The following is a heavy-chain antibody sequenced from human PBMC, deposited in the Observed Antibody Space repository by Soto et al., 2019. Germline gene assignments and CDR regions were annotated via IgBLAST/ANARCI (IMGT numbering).Heavy chain of an antibody. J-gene: IGHJ4*02. CDR3: ARGEGLLWFGETLRYYFDY. CDR2: INHSGST. D-gene: IGHD3-10*01. CDR1: GGSFSGYY. Sequence: QVQLQQSGAGLLKPSETLSLTCAVYGGSFSGYYWSWIRQPPGKGLEWIGEINHSGSTNYNPSLKSRVTISVDTSKNQFSLKLSSVTAADTAVYYCARGEGLLWFGETLRYYFDYWGQGTLVTVSS. V-gene: IGHV4-34*01.